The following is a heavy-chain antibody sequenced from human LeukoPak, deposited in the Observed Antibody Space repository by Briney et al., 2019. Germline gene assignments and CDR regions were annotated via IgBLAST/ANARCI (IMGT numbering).Heavy chain of an antibody. CDR1: GFSVNSNF. V-gene: IGHV3-66*01. CDR3: TRDGGIVGASGSFDV. CDR2: TYSDGGT. Sequence: GGSLRLSRAASGFSVNSNFMSWVRQAPGKGLEWVSVTYSDGGTSYTDSVKGRFTISRDHSKNTLYLQMNNLRDEDTAVYYCTRDGGIVGASGSFDVWGQGTMVTVSS. D-gene: IGHD1-26*01. J-gene: IGHJ3*01.